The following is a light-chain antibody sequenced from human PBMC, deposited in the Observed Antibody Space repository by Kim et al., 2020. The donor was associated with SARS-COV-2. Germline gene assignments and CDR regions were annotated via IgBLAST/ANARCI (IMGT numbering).Light chain of an antibody. CDR1: PSVSSSY. V-gene: IGKV3-20*01. CDR2: GAS. Sequence: SPRERAALSCRASPSVSSSYLAWYQQKPGQAPRLLIYGASSRATGIPDRFSGSGSGTDFTLTISRLEPEDFAVYYCQQYGSSPLYSFGQGTKLEIK. J-gene: IGKJ2*03. CDR3: QQYGSSPLYS.